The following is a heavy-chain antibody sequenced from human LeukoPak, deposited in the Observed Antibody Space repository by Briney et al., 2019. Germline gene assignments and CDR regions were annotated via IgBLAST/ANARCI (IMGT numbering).Heavy chain of an antibody. CDR2: IRYDVSNK. CDR3: AKDDNSNDSSGHPV. V-gene: IGHV3-30*02. Sequence: GGSLRLSCAASGFTFSSYGMHWVRQAPGKGLEWVAFIRYDVSNKYYADSVKGRFTISRYNSKNTVYLQMNSLRAEDTAVYYWAKDDNSNDSSGHPVWGKGTLVTVSS. CDR1: GFTFSSYG. D-gene: IGHD3-22*01. J-gene: IGHJ4*02.